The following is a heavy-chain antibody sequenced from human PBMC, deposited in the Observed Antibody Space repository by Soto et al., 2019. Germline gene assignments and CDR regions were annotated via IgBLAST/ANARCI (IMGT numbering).Heavy chain of an antibody. CDR3: AGAIAARHYYYYYGMDV. Sequence: SETLSLTCTVSGGSISSYYWSWIRQPPGKGLEWIGYIYYSGSTNYNPSLKSRVTISVDTSKNQFSLKLSSVTAADTAVYYCAGAIAARHYYYYYGMDVWGQGTTVTVSS. V-gene: IGHV4-59*01. CDR2: IYYSGST. CDR1: GGSISSYY. D-gene: IGHD6-6*01. J-gene: IGHJ6*02.